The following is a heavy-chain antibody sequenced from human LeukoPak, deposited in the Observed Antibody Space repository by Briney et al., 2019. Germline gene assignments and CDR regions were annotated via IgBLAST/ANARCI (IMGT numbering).Heavy chain of an antibody. CDR1: GYTFTNYG. Sequence: GASVKVSCKASGYTFTNYGISWVRQAPGQGLEWMGWISAYNGNTNYAQKLQGRVTMTTDTSTSTAYMELRSLRSDDTAVYYCARGAGYSYGYSPGGYYYYGMDVWGQGTTVTVSS. V-gene: IGHV1-18*01. J-gene: IGHJ6*02. CDR2: ISAYNGNT. D-gene: IGHD5-18*01. CDR3: ARGAGYSYGYSPGGYYYYGMDV.